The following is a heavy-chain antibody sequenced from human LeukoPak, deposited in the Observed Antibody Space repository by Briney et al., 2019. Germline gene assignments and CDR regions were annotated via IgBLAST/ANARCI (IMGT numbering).Heavy chain of an antibody. CDR2: IYYSGNT. V-gene: IGHV4-39*01. J-gene: IGHJ4*02. CDR1: GGSTSSGNYY. D-gene: IGHD6-13*01. Sequence: ASETLSLTCTVSGGSTSSGNYYWGWIRQPPGKGLEWIGGIYYSGNTYYNPSLKSRVTISVDTSKNQFSLKLSSVTAADTAVYYCARVTGGNSSSWYGDYWGQGTLVTVSS. CDR3: ARVTGGNSSSWYGDY.